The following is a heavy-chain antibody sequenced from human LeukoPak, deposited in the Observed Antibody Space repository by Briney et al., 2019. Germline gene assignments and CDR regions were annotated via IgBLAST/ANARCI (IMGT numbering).Heavy chain of an antibody. J-gene: IGHJ6*03. CDR1: GFTFSSYE. CDR3: ARQVVASYYYYMDV. V-gene: IGHV3-48*03. D-gene: IGHD2-15*01. CDR2: ISSSGSTI. Sequence: GGSLRLSCAASGFTFSSYEMNWVRQAPGKGLEWVSYISSSGSTIYSADSVKGRFTISRDNAKNSLYLQMNSLRAEDTAVYYCARQVVASYYYYMDVWGKGTTVTISS.